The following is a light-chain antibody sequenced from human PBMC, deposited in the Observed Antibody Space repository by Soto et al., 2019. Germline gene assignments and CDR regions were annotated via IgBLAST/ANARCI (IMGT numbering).Light chain of an antibody. CDR3: QQLYTLPFT. Sequence: DIQLTQSPCLLSASIGDRVTITCRASRDISTFLASYQQKPGKAPKLLIYEASTLQSGVPSRFSGRGSGTEFTLTISGLLPEDFAAYHCQQLYTLPFTFGQGTRLEIK. V-gene: IGKV1-9*01. J-gene: IGKJ5*01. CDR1: RDISTF. CDR2: EAS.